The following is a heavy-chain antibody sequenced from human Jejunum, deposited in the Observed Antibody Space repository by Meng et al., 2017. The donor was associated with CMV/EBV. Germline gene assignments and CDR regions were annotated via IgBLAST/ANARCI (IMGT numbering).Heavy chain of an antibody. J-gene: IGHJ4*02. V-gene: IGHV1-2*02. Sequence: YPFPGSYMPWGRQAPGEDFELMGWINPNSGGTNYAQKFQGRVTMTTDTSITTAYMGLSRLRSDDTAIYYCARVPPPRFHYGRDSAVHWGQGTLVTVSS. CDR3: ARVPPPRFHYGRDSAVH. CDR1: YPFPGSY. D-gene: IGHD4-23*01. CDR2: INPNSGGT.